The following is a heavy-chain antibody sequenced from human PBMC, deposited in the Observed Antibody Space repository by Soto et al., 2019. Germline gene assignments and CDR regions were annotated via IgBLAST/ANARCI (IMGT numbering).Heavy chain of an antibody. Sequence: QVQLVQSGAEVKKPGSSVKVSCRASGGTFSNYAISWVRQAPGQGLEWMGGIVPAFGTPNYAQNLQGRITITADDSTTTVYMDLSSLRSEATAVYYWARGATIFGVAAYSYYEMEVWGQGTTVTVSS. J-gene: IGHJ6*02. D-gene: IGHD3-3*01. CDR3: ARGATIFGVAAYSYYEMEV. CDR2: IVPAFGTP. CDR1: GGTFSNYA. V-gene: IGHV1-69*01.